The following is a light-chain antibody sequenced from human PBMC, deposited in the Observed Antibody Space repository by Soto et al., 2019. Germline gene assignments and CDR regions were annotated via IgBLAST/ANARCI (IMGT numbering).Light chain of an antibody. CDR2: TAS. CDR1: QGISSH. Sequence: AIRMTQSPSSFSASTGDRVTITCRASQGISSHLAWYQVKPGKAPRLLIYTASYLESGVPSRFRRTRHCSAFTLTVSSLHSEDFAFYYRQQYVSYPLTFGGGTKVEIK. CDR3: QQYVSYPLT. V-gene: IGKV1-8*01. J-gene: IGKJ4*01.